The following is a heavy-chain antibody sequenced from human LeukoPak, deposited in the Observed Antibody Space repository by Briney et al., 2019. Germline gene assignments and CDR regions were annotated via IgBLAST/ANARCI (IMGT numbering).Heavy chain of an antibody. Sequence: ASVKVSCKASGYTFTTYEINWVRQAPGQGLEWIGRINPNLGNTDYAQKFQGRVAITRNTSMSIAYMELSSLRFEDTAVYYCARGYYDSSGYYDRRDYFDYWGQGTLVTVSS. CDR3: ARGYYDSSGYYDRRDYFDY. V-gene: IGHV1-8*01. CDR2: INPNLGNT. D-gene: IGHD3-22*01. J-gene: IGHJ4*02. CDR1: GYTFTTYE.